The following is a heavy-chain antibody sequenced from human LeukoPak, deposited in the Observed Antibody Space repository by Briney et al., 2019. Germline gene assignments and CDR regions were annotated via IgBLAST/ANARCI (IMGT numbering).Heavy chain of an antibody. V-gene: IGHV4-4*07. CDR1: GGSISSYY. D-gene: IGHD5-18*01. Sequence: SEDLSLTCTVSGGSISSYYWTWIRQPAGKGLEWIGRIYSSGNTNYNPSLNSRVTISIDLSKNQFSLKLSSVTAADTAVYYCARDLGYGYYFYYYLDVWGKGTTVTVSS. J-gene: IGHJ6*03. CDR2: IYSSGNT. CDR3: ARDLGYGYYFYYYLDV.